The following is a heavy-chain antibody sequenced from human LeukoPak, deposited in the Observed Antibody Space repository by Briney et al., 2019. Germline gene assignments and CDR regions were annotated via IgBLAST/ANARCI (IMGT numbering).Heavy chain of an antibody. CDR3: ARGRYGWLPFDY. CDR1: GGSFSGYY. CDR2: INHSGST. Sequence: SETLSLTCAVYGGSFSGYYWSWIRQPPGKGLEWIGEINHSGSTNYNPSLKSRVTISVDTSKNQFTLKLSSVTAADTAVYYCARGRYGWLPFDYWGQGTLVTVSS. V-gene: IGHV4-34*01. J-gene: IGHJ4*02. D-gene: IGHD3-16*01.